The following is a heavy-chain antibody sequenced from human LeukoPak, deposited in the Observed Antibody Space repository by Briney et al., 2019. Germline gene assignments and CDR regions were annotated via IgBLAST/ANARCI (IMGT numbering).Heavy chain of an antibody. CDR3: ARHIPDMGYDSSGYYYGFDY. V-gene: IGHV4-39*01. CDR2: IYYSGST. CDR1: GGSISSSSYY. D-gene: IGHD3-22*01. J-gene: IGHJ4*02. Sequence: SETLSLTCAVSGGSISSSSYYWGWIRQPPGKGLEWIGSIYYSGSTYYNPSLKSRVTISVDTSKNQFSLKLSSVTAADTAVYYCARHIPDMGYDSSGYYYGFDYWGQGTLFTVSS.